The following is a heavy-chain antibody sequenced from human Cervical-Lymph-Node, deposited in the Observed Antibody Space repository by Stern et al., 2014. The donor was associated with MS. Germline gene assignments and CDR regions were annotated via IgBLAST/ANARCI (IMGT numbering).Heavy chain of an antibody. V-gene: IGHV1-18*01. Sequence: QMQLVQSGAEVKKPGASVKVSCKTSGYTFTKYAISWLRQAPGQGLEWVGWISNYNGKTKYAEKVEGRATLTSDTSTSTVYMELRSLRSDDTAVYFCARPDFQYYYALDVWGQGTAVIVSS. CDR2: ISNYNGKT. CDR1: GYTFTKYA. CDR3: ARPDFQYYYALDV. J-gene: IGHJ6*02. D-gene: IGHD2/OR15-2a*01.